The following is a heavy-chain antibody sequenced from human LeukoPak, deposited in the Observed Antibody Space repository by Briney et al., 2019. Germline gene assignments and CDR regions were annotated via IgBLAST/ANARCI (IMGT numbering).Heavy chain of an antibody. Sequence: GGSLRLSCTASGFTFGDYAMSWVRQAPGKGLEWVGFIRSKAYGGTTEYAASVKGRFTISRDDSKSIAYLQMNSLKTEDTAVYYCTRDLQNIGSLGVTQRVRRNDYWSQGTLVTVSS. CDR1: GFTFGDYA. CDR3: TRDLQNIGSLGVTQRVRRNDY. D-gene: IGHD2/OR15-2a*01. CDR2: IRSKAYGGTT. J-gene: IGHJ4*02. V-gene: IGHV3-49*04.